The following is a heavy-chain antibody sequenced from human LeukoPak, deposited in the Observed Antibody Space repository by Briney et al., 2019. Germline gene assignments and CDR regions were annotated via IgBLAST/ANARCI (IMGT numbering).Heavy chain of an antibody. Sequence: GGSLRLSCVASGFRFSRYWMHWVRQAPGKGLEWVATINLGGSSKYYVDSVIGRFTISRDDARNSLHLQMNSLRVEDTAVYYCTGIDAAWGQGTLVTISS. CDR2: INLGGSSK. D-gene: IGHD3-9*01. J-gene: IGHJ5*02. V-gene: IGHV3-7*03. CDR3: TGIDAA. CDR1: GFRFSRYW.